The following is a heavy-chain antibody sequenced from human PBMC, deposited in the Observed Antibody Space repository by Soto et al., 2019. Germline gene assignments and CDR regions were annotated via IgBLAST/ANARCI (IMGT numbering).Heavy chain of an antibody. CDR2: IYYSGST. V-gene: IGHV4-59*01. CDR1: GGSISGYY. CDR3: ERVNYSPYYYYGMDV. D-gene: IGHD4-4*01. J-gene: IGHJ6*02. Sequence: LETLSLTCTVAGGSISGYYGSWIRQPPGKGLEWIGYIYYSGSTNYNPSLKSRVTISVDTSKNQFSLKLSSVTAADTAVYYCERVNYSPYYYYGMDVWGQGTTVTVSS.